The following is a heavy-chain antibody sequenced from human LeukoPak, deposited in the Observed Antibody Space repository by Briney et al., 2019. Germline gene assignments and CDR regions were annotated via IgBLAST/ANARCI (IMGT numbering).Heavy chain of an antibody. CDR2: MKQDGREK. CDR1: GFTFTNYW. CDR3: AREGVVVVAALDY. V-gene: IGHV3-7*01. Sequence: GGSLRLSCVASGFTFTNYWMTWVRQAPGKGLEWVANMKQDGREKYYVDSVKGRFTVSRDNAKNSLYLQMDSLRDEDTAVYYCAREGVVVVAALDYWGQGTLVTVSS. D-gene: IGHD2-15*01. J-gene: IGHJ4*02.